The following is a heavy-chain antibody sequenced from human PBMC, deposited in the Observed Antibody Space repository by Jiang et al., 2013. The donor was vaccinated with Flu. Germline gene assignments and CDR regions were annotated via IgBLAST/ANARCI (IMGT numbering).Heavy chain of an antibody. J-gene: IGHJ4*02. Sequence: GLVKPSETLSLACTVSGDSISSSSYYWGWIRQPPGKGLEWIGSIYYSGSTYYNPSLKSRVTIPVDTSKNQFSLKLSSVTAADTAVYYCARPLQYSSGWFSFDYWGQGTLVTVSS. CDR2: IYYSGST. CDR3: ARPLQYSSGWFSFDY. CDR1: GDSISSSSYY. D-gene: IGHD6-19*01. V-gene: IGHV4-39*01.